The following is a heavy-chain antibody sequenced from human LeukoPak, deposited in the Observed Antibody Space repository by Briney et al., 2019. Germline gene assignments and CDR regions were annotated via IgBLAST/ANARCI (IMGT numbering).Heavy chain of an antibody. CDR1: GFTFSNYW. CDR2: ITQDGGET. CDR3: AGANWGSVDY. Sequence: PGGSLRLSCAASGFTFSNYWMSWVRQAPGKGLEWVANITQDGGETYYVDSVQGRFTISKDNGKNSLYLQMNSLRAEDTAVYYCAGANWGSVDYWGQGTLVPVSS. D-gene: IGHD7-27*01. J-gene: IGHJ4*02. V-gene: IGHV3-7*01.